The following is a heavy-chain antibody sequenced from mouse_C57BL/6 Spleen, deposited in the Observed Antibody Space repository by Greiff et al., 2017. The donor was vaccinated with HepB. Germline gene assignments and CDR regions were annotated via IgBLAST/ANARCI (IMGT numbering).Heavy chain of an antibody. CDR3: ARYPYYGNYFAY. J-gene: IGHJ3*01. V-gene: IGHV1-26*01. Sequence: EVQLQQSGPELVKPGASVKISCKASGYTFTDYYMNWVKQSHGKSLEWIGDINPNNGGTSYNQKFKGKATLTVDKSSSTAYMELRSLTSEDSAVYYCARYPYYGNYFAYWGQRTLVTVSA. D-gene: IGHD2-10*01. CDR1: GYTFTDYY. CDR2: INPNNGGT.